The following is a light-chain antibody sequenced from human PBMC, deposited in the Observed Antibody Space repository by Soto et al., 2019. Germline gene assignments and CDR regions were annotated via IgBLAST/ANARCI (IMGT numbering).Light chain of an antibody. CDR3: QQRNNWHPAT. CDR1: QSVGRH. CDR2: DAS. J-gene: IGKJ4*01. Sequence: EIVLTQSPATLSLSPGERATLSCRASQSVGRHLAWYQQKPGQAPRRLIYDASNRATGVPARFSGSGSGADFTLSISSREPEDFAVYYCQQRNNWHPATFGGGTKVEIK. V-gene: IGKV3-11*01.